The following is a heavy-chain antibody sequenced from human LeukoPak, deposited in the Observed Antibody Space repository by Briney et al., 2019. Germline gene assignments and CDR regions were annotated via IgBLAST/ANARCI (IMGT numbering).Heavy chain of an antibody. Sequence: PGGSLRLSCAASGFPFSSFSMNWVRQAPGKGLDGVSYFSTSSGTISYADSVKGRFTISRDDAKNSLYLQMNSLRDEDTAVYYCARDTDFGFDYWGQGTLVTVSS. J-gene: IGHJ4*02. V-gene: IGHV3-48*02. D-gene: IGHD3-10*01. CDR1: GFPFSSFS. CDR3: ARDTDFGFDY. CDR2: FSTSSGTI.